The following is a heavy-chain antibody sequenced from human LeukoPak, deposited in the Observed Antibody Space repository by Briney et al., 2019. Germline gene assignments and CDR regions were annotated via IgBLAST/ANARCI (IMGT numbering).Heavy chain of an antibody. V-gene: IGHV4-38-2*01. Sequence: SETLSLTCGVSGYSIRNDYYWGWIRQPPGKGLEWIGSIYHRGSTYYKSSLKDRVTISVDTSKNQFSLRLTSVTAADTAVYYCVKVDYGDYVAFDIWGQGTMVTVSS. D-gene: IGHD4-17*01. CDR1: GYSIRNDYY. CDR2: IYHRGST. CDR3: VKVDYGDYVAFDI. J-gene: IGHJ3*02.